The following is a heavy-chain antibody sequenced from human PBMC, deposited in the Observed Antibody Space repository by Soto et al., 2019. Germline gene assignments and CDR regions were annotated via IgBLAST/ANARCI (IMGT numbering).Heavy chain of an antibody. J-gene: IGHJ5*02. Sequence: ASVKVSCKASGYTFTSYYMHWVRQAPGQGLEWMGIINPSGGSTSYAQKFQGRVTMTRDTSTSTVYMELSSLRSEDTAVYYCARDRADYYGSGSLNCFDPSGLGTLVTFSS. CDR2: INPSGGST. CDR1: GYTFTSYY. D-gene: IGHD3-10*01. CDR3: ARDRADYYGSGSLNCFDP. V-gene: IGHV1-46*01.